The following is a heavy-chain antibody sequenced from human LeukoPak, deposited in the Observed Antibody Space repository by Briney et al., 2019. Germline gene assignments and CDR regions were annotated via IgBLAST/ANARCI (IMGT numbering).Heavy chain of an antibody. CDR3: ASFLWVISFDY. Sequence: PSETLSLTCTVSGGSISSNNYDWGWIRQPPGKGLEWIGSIYYSGSTYYNPSLKSRVTISVDTSKNQFSLKLSSVTAADTAVYYCASFLWVISFDYWGQGTLVTVSS. D-gene: IGHD2-21*01. CDR1: GGSISSNNYD. J-gene: IGHJ4*02. V-gene: IGHV4-39*01. CDR2: IYYSGST.